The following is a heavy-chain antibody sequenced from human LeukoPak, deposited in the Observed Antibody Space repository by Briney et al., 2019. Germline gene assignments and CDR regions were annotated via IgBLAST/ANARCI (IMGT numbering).Heavy chain of an antibody. J-gene: IGHJ4*02. V-gene: IGHV4-31*03. CDR2: IYYSGST. CDR3: ARDQYRGTSYDY. CDR1: GGSISSGGYY. Sequence: SETLSLTCTVSGGSISSGGYYWSWIRQHPGKGLEWIGYIYYSGSTYYNPSLKSRVTMSVDTSKNQFSLKLSSVTAADTAVYYCARDQYRGTSYDYWGQGTLVTVSS. D-gene: IGHD2-2*01.